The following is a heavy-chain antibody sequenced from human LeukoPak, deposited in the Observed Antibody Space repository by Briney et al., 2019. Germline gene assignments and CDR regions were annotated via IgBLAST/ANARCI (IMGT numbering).Heavy chain of an antibody. Sequence: GASVKVSCKASGYTFTSYYMHWVRQAPGQGLEWMGIINPSGGSTSYAQKFQGRVTMTRDMSTSTVYMELSSLRSEDTAVYYCARTSTHGYTSPYWYSDLWGRGTLVTVSS. CDR1: GYTFTSYY. J-gene: IGHJ2*01. V-gene: IGHV1-46*01. CDR3: ARTSTHGYTSPYWYSDL. D-gene: IGHD6-13*01. CDR2: INPSGGST.